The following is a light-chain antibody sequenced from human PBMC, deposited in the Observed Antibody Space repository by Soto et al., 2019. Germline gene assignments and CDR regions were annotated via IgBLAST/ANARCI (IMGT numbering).Light chain of an antibody. Sequence: QYALTQPPSASGSPGQSVTISCTGIGGDVRDSKYVSWYQQYPGKAPKLMIYEATQRPAGVPDRFSGSKSGDTASLTVSGLQDGDEADYYCVAGKNNRVFGTGTKLTVL. V-gene: IGLV2-8*01. CDR2: EAT. CDR1: GGDVRDSKY. CDR3: VAGKNNRV. J-gene: IGLJ1*01.